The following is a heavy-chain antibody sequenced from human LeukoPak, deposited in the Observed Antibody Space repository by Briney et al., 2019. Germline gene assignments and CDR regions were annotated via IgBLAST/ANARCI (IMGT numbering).Heavy chain of an antibody. J-gene: IGHJ4*02. D-gene: IGHD3-22*01. CDR3: ARLPYYDCSGYYSPFDY. CDR2: IYYSGST. Sequence: PSETLSLTCTVSGGSISSGDYYWSWIRQPPGKGLEWIGYIYYSGSTYYNPSLKSRVTISVDTSKNQFSLKLSSVTAADTAVYYCARLPYYDCSGYYSPFDYWGQGTLVTVSS. V-gene: IGHV4-30-4*01. CDR1: GGSISSGDYY.